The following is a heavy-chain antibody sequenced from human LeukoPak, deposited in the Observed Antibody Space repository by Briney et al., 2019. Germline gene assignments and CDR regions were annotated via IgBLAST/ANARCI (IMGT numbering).Heavy chain of an antibody. CDR2: IYPVDFDT. Sequence: WESLKISCNVSGYSFTSLWIGWGRQIPGKGLGWRGIIYPVDFDTRYSPSLQGQVPTSAEKSITTAYLQCSRLKASDTAMYYCARGDILTGYIDYWGPGTLVTV. V-gene: IGHV5-51*01. J-gene: IGHJ4*02. CDR3: ARGDILTGYIDY. CDR1: GYSFTSLW. D-gene: IGHD3-9*01.